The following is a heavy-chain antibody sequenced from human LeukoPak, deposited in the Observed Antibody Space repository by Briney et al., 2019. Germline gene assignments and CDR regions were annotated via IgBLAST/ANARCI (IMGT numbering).Heavy chain of an antibody. D-gene: IGHD4-23*01. J-gene: IGHJ4*02. Sequence: GGSLRLSCAASGFSFSNYWMTWVRQVPGKGLEWVAVISYDGSNKYYADSVKGRFTISRDNSKNTLYLQMNSLRAEDTAVYYCARDSTGGYWGQGTLVTVSS. V-gene: IGHV3-30-3*01. CDR3: ARDSTGGY. CDR1: GFSFSNYW. CDR2: ISYDGSNK.